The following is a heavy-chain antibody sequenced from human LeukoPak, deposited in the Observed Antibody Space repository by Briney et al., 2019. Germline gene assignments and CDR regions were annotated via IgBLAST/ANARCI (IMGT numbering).Heavy chain of an antibody. CDR3: AREGKYTSTWPVDH. Sequence: GGSLRLSCAASGFSFSSYAMHWVRQAPGKGLEWVAFISYDGNDKYYADSVKGRFTISRDNSKKTLSAQMNSLRVEDTALYYCAREGKYTSTWPVDHWGQGTLVTVSS. V-gene: IGHV3-30*04. J-gene: IGHJ4*02. CDR2: ISYDGNDK. D-gene: IGHD6-19*01. CDR1: GFSFSSYA.